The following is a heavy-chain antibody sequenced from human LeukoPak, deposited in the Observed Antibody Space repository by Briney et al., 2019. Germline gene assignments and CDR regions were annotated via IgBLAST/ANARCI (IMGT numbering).Heavy chain of an antibody. V-gene: IGHV4-59*01. CDR2: IYYSGST. Sequence: SETLSLTCSVSSGSISDYYWSWIRQPPGKGLEWIGYIYYSGSTNYNPSLKSRVTILVDMSKNQFSLKMSSVTAADTVVYYCARELKVGNTGYYFDYWGQGTLVTVSS. CDR1: SGSISDYY. CDR3: ARELKVGNTGYYFDY. D-gene: IGHD2/OR15-2a*01. J-gene: IGHJ4*02.